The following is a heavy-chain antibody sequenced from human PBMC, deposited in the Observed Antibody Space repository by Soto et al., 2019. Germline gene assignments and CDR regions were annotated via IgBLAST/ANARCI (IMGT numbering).Heavy chain of an antibody. D-gene: IGHD6-13*01. J-gene: IGHJ6*02. CDR1: GYTFTSYG. V-gene: IGHV1-18*01. CDR2: ISAYNGNT. Sequence: ASVKVSCEASGYTFTSYGISCVRQAPGQGLEWMGWISAYNGNTNYAQKLQGRVTMTTDTSTSTAYMELRSLRSDDTAVYYCARDCRIAAAGNYYYYGMDVWGQGTTVTSP. CDR3: ARDCRIAAAGNYYYYGMDV.